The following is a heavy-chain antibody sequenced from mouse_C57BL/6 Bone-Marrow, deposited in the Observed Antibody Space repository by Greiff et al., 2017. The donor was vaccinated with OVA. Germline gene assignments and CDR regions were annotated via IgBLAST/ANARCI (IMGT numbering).Heavy chain of an antibody. J-gene: IGHJ3*01. CDR1: GFTFSSYG. D-gene: IGHD2-4*01. CDR2: ISSGGSCT. CDR3: ARHAENYDYDVGGY. Sequence: EVKLVESGGDLVKPGGSLKLSCAASGFTFSSYGMSWVRQTPDKRLEWVAIISSGGSCTYYTDSVKGRFTISRDNAKNTLYLQMSSLKSEDTAMSYCARHAENYDYDVGGYWGQGTLVTVSA. V-gene: IGHV5-6*01.